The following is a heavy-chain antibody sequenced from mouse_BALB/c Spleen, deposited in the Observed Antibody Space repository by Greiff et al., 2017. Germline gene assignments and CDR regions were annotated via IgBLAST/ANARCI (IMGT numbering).Heavy chain of an antibody. CDR2: ISSGGST. D-gene: IGHD1-2*01. CDR1: GFTFSSYA. J-gene: IGHJ3*01. Sequence: LVESGGGLVKPGGSLKLSCAASGFTFSSYAMSWVRQTPEKRLEWVASISSGGSTYYPDSVKGRFTISRDNARNILYLQMSSLRSEDTAMYYCARGGVTTAPFAYWGQGTLVTVSA. CDR3: ARGGVTTAPFAY. V-gene: IGHV5-6-5*01.